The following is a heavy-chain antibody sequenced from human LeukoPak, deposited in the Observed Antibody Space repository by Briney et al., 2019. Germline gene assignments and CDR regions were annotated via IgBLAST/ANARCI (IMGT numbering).Heavy chain of an antibody. J-gene: IGHJ3*02. D-gene: IGHD6-13*01. CDR2: ISGSGGST. CDR1: GFTFSSYA. Sequence: GGSLRLSCAASGFTFSSYAMSWVRQAPGKGLEWVSAISGSGGSTYYADSVKGRFTISRDNSKNMLYLQMNSLRAEDTAVYYCAKDPGYSSSWGAFDIWGQGTMVTVSS. CDR3: AKDPGYSSSWGAFDI. V-gene: IGHV3-23*01.